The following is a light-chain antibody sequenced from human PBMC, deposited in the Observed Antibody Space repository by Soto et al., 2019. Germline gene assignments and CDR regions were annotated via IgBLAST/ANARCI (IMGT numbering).Light chain of an antibody. CDR3: QKYNSAPNT. Sequence: DVQMTQSPSSLSASVGDRVTITCRASRDISSSLAWYQQKPGKVLKLLIYAASTLHAGVQSRFSGSGSGTFFTLTINSLQPEDVATYYCQKYNSAPNTFGRGTRLEIK. CDR2: AAS. J-gene: IGKJ2*01. V-gene: IGKV1-27*01. CDR1: RDISSS.